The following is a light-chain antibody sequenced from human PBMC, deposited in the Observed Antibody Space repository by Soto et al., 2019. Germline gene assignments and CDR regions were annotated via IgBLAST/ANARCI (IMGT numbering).Light chain of an antibody. CDR1: QSISDT. Sequence: EIVMTQSPATLSVSPGGRATLSCRASQSISDTLAWYQQKPGQAPRLLIYGASSRATGIPDRFSGSGSGTDFTLTISRLEPEDSAVYYCQQYGSSPWTFGQGTKVDIK. CDR3: QQYGSSPWT. J-gene: IGKJ1*01. CDR2: GAS. V-gene: IGKV3-20*01.